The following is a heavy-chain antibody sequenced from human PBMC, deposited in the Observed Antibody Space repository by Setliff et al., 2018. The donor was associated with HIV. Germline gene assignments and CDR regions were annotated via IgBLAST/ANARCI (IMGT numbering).Heavy chain of an antibody. J-gene: IGHJ5*02. Sequence: SETLSLTCTVSGDSASNSRFYWAWIRQPPGKGLEYIGSIHYDERTYYNPSLKSRVTISLDTSKNQFSLNLTSVTAADTAVYYCASRIYYYDSNNFLREEGFDPWGQGTLVTVSS. CDR1: GDSASNSRFY. V-gene: IGHV4-39*01. D-gene: IGHD3-22*01. CDR3: ASRIYYYDSNNFLREEGFDP. CDR2: IHYDERT.